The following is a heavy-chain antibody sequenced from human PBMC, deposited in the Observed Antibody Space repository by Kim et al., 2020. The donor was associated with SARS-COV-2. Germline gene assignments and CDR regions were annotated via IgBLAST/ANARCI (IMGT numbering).Heavy chain of an antibody. V-gene: IGHV3-15*01. CDR3: TTTATPHYYYGMDV. D-gene: IGHD2-15*01. CDR1: GFTFSNAW. CDR2: IKSKTDGGTT. J-gene: IGHJ6*02. Sequence: GGSLRLSCAASGFTFSNAWMSWVRQAPGKGLEWVGRIKSKTDGGTTDYAAPVKGRFTISRDDSKNTLYLQMNSLKTEDTAVYYCTTTATPHYYYGMDVWGQGTTVTVSS.